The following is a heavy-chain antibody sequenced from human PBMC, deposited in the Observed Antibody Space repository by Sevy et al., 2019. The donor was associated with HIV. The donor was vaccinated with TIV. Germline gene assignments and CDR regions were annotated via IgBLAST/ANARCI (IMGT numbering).Heavy chain of an antibody. CDR1: GFSFSRFW. V-gene: IGHV3-74*01. D-gene: IGHD5-12*01. CDR2: INSDETST. J-gene: IGHJ3*02. Sequence: GGSLRLSCAASGFSFSRFWMHWVRQAPGKGLVWVSRINSDETSTSYADSVKGRFTISRDNARHTLFLQMNSLTVEDTAVYYCARRAGYTRRAFDMWGQGTMVTVSS. CDR3: ARRAGYTRRAFDM.